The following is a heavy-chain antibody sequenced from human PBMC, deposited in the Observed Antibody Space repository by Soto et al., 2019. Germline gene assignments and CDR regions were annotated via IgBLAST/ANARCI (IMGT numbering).Heavy chain of an antibody. V-gene: IGHV1-69*13. D-gene: IGHD3-3*01. CDR3: AASITRFLQWLFYHV. CDR1: GGTFSSYA. Sequence: SVKVSCKAAGGTFSSYAISWVRQAPGQGLEWMGGIIPIFGTANYAQRFQGRVTITADESTSTAYMELSSLRSEDTAVYYCAASITRFLQWLFYHVWGQGTKVTVYS. CDR2: IIPIFGTA. J-gene: IGHJ6*02.